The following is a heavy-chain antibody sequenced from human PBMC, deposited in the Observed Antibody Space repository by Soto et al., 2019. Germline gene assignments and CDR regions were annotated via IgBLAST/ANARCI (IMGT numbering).Heavy chain of an antibody. D-gene: IGHD3-3*01. CDR2: ISAYNGNT. J-gene: IGHJ6*02. Sequence: ASVKVSCKASGYTFTSYGISWVRQAPGQGLEWMGWISAYNGNTNYAQKLQGRVTMTTDTSTSTAYMELSSLRSEDTAVYYCARGRITIFGVERGGDYYYGMDVWGQGTTVTVSS. CDR3: ARGRITIFGVERGGDYYYGMDV. CDR1: GYTFTSYG. V-gene: IGHV1-18*01.